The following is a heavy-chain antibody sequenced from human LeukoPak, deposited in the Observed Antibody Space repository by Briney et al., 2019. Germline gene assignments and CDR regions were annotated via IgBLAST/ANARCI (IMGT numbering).Heavy chain of an antibody. D-gene: IGHD5-24*01. CDR1: GFTFSSYA. CDR2: ISYDGSNK. Sequence: GGSLRLSCAASGFTFSSYAMNWVRQAPGKGLKWVAVISYDGSNKYYADSVKGRFTISRDNAKNSLYLQMNSLRAEDTALYYCAKMDTQDGYNYLFDDWDQGTLVTVSS. CDR3: AKMDTQDGYNYLFDD. J-gene: IGHJ4*02. V-gene: IGHV3-30*04.